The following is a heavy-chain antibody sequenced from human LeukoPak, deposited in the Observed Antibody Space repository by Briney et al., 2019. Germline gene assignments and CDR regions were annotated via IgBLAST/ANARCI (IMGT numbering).Heavy chain of an antibody. J-gene: IGHJ4*02. CDR3: ARGKYSYGHNDY. CDR2: IYYSGST. V-gene: IGHV4-30-4*01. Sequence: TPSETLSLTCTVSGGSISSGDYYWSWIRQPPGKGLEWIGYIYYSGSTYYNPSLKSRVTISVDTSKNQFSLRLSSVTAADTAVYYCARGKYSYGHNDYWGQGTLVTVSS. D-gene: IGHD5-18*01. CDR1: GGSISSGDYY.